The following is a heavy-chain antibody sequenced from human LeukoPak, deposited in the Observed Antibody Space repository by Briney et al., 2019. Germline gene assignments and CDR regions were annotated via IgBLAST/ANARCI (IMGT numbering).Heavy chain of an antibody. J-gene: IGHJ5*02. Sequence: SQTLSLTCAVSGGSISSGGYSWSWIRQPPGKGLEWIGYIYHSGSTYYNPSLKSRVTISVDRSKNQFSLKLSSVTAADTAVYYCARNFLHRGLDPWGQGTLVTVSS. V-gene: IGHV4-30-2*01. CDR1: GGSISSGGYS. D-gene: IGHD2/OR15-2a*01. CDR3: ARNFLHRGLDP. CDR2: IYHSGST.